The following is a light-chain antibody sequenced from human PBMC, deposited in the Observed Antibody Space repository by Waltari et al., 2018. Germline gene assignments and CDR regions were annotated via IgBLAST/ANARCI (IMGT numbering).Light chain of an antibody. Sequence: SYDLTQPPSMSVSPGQTASITCSGDKYGDTYACWYQQKPGQSPVLVIYQDTRRPSTIPERFAASTSGNTATLTISGTQAMDEADYYCQAWDGTTVIFGGGTKLTVL. J-gene: IGLJ2*01. CDR3: QAWDGTTVI. CDR2: QDT. CDR1: KYGDTY. V-gene: IGLV3-1*01.